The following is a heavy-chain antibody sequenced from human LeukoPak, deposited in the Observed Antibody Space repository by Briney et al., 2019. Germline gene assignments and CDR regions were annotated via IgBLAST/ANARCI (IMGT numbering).Heavy chain of an antibody. D-gene: IGHD1-14*01. J-gene: IGHJ4*02. CDR2: ISYDGSNK. CDR1: GFTFSDHY. Sequence: GGSLRLSCAASGFTFSDHYMDWVRQAPGKGLEWVAVISYDGSNKYYADSVKGRFTISRDNSKNTLYLQMNSLRAEDTAVYYCARGFPRGIPGGYWGQGTLVTVSS. CDR3: ARGFPRGIPGGY. V-gene: IGHV3-30-3*01.